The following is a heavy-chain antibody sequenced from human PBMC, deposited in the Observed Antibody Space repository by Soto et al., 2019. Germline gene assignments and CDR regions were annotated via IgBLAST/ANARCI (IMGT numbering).Heavy chain of an antibody. CDR2: IYHSGST. J-gene: IGHJ6*02. CDR1: GGSISSSNW. Sequence: KPSETQSLTCAVSGGSISSSNWWSWVRQPPGKGLEWIGEIYHSGSTNYNPSLKSRVTISVDKSKNQFSLKLSSVTAADTAVYYCARDGAAMAIYGMDVWGQGTTVTVSS. D-gene: IGHD5-18*01. V-gene: IGHV4-4*02. CDR3: ARDGAAMAIYGMDV.